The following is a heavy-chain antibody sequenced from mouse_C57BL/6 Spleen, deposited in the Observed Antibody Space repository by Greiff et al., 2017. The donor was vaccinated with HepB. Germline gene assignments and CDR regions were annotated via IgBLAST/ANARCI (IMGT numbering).Heavy chain of an antibody. CDR2: IYPGDGDT. CDR1: GYAFSSYW. J-gene: IGHJ1*03. Sequence: VQLQESGAELVKPGASVKISCKASGYAFSSYWMNWVKQRPGKGLEWIGQIYPGDGDTNHNGKFKGKATLTADKSSSTAYMQRSSLTSEDSAVYFCARTDSSGPSYWYFDVWGTGTTVTVSS. CDR3: ARTDSSGPSYWYFDV. V-gene: IGHV1-80*01. D-gene: IGHD3-2*02.